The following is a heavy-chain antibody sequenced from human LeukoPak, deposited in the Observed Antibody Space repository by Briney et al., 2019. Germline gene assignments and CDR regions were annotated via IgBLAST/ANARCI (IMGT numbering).Heavy chain of an antibody. V-gene: IGHV5-51*01. CDR3: ARHVRWFGEFLSPYYFDY. CDR2: IYPGDSDI. CDR1: GYSFTTYW. J-gene: IGHJ4*02. D-gene: IGHD3-10*01. Sequence: GESLKISCKGSGYSFTTYWIGWVRQMPEKGLEWVGIIYPGDSDIRYSPSFQGQVTISADKSISTAYLQWSSLKASDTAMYYCARHVRWFGEFLSPYYFDYWGQGTLVTVSS.